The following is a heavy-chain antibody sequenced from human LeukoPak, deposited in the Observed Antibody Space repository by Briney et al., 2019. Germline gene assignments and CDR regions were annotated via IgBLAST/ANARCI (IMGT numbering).Heavy chain of an antibody. CDR1: GYTFISYY. CDR3: AVGSGSYHIDDY. CDR2: VNPSGGST. J-gene: IGHJ4*02. V-gene: IGHV1-46*01. Sequence: ASVKVSCKASGYTFISYYMHWVRQAPGQGLEWMGIVNPSGGSTSYAQKFQGRVTMTRDTSTSTVYMELSSLRSEDTAVYYCAVGSGSYHIDDYWGQGTLVTVSS. D-gene: IGHD1-26*01.